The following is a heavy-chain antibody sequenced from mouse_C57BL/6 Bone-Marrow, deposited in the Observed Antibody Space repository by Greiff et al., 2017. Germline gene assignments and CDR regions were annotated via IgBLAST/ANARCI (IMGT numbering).Heavy chain of an antibody. CDR2: IDPSDSYT. CDR3: ARRVPRGAWFAY. J-gene: IGHJ3*01. D-gene: IGHD2-14*01. CDR1: GYTFTSYW. V-gene: IGHV1-59*01. Sequence: QVQLQQPGAELVRPGTSVKLSCKASGYTFTSYWMHWVKQRPGQGLEWIGVIDPSDSYTNYNQKFKGKATFTVDTSSSTAYMQLSSLTSEDSAVYYCARRVPRGAWFAYWGQGTLVTVSA.